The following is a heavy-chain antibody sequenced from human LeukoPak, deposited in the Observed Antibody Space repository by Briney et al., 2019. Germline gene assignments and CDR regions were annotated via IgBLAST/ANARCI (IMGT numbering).Heavy chain of an antibody. D-gene: IGHD2-2*02. CDR3: SRQATYWSSTICYKAVGAFDI. Sequence: TSETLSLTCTVSGGSISSSSYYWGWIRQPPGKGLEWIGSMYYSGRTYYNPSLKSRVTISVDTSKNQFSLKLSSVTAADTAVYYCSRQATYWSSTICYKAVGAFDIWGQGTMVTVSS. V-gene: IGHV4-39*01. CDR1: GGSISSSSYY. CDR2: MYYSGRT. J-gene: IGHJ3*02.